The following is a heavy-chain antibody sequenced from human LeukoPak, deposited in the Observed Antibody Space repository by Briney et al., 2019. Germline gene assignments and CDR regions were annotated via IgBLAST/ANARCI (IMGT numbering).Heavy chain of an antibody. J-gene: IGHJ4*02. CDR1: GYSINSGYY. CDR2: IYHSGST. V-gene: IGHV4-38-2*02. CDR3: ARYNREGILTGYYYYFDY. Sequence: PSETLSLTCTVSGYSINSGYYWGWIRQPPGKGLEWIGSIYHSGSTYYNPSLKSRVTISVDTSKNQFSLKLSSVTAADTAVYYCARYNREGILTGYYYYFDYWGQGTLVTVSS. D-gene: IGHD3-9*01.